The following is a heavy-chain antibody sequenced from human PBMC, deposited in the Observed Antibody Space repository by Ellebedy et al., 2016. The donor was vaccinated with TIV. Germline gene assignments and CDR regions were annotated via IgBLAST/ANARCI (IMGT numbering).Heavy chain of an antibody. Sequence: GESLKISCAASGFTFSRYGMHWVRQAPGKGLEWVAGISNDGSNKYEEDSVRGRLTISRDNSKNTLYLQMNSLRPEDTAIYYCAREDDWRMGSRTFISFNVWGQGTVVTVSS. CDR2: ISNDGSNK. V-gene: IGHV3-30*03. J-gene: IGHJ3*01. D-gene: IGHD3-10*01. CDR3: AREDDWRMGSRTFISFNV. CDR1: GFTFSRYG.